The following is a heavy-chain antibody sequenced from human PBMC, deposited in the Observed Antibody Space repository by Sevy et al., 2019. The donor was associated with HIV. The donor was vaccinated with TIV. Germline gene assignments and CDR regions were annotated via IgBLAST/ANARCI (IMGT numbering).Heavy chain of an antibody. D-gene: IGHD3-16*01. J-gene: IGHJ3*02. V-gene: IGHV4-31*03. CDR1: GGSISSGGYY. CDR3: ARETRYYDYVWGIDAFDI. Sequence: SETLSLTCTVSGGSISSGGYYWSWIRQHPGKGLEWIGYIYYSGSTYYNPSLKSRVTISVDTSKNQFSLKLSSVTAADTAVYSCARETRYYDYVWGIDAFDIWGQGTLVTVSS. CDR2: IYYSGST.